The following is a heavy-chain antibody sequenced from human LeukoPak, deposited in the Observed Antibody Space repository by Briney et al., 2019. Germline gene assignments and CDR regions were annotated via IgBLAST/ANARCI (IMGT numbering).Heavy chain of an antibody. J-gene: IGHJ6*02. CDR2: ISYDGSNK. Sequence: PGGSLRLSCAASGFTFSSYGMHWVRQAPGKGLEWVAVISYDGSNKYYADSVKGRFTIPRDNSKNTLYLQMTSLRAEDTAVYYCAKETALPWGQGTTVTVSS. V-gene: IGHV3-30*18. CDR1: GFTFSSYG. CDR3: AKETALP.